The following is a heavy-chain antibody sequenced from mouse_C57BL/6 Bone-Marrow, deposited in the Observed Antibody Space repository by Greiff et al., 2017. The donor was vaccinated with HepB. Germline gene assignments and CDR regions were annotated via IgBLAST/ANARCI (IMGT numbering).Heavy chain of an antibody. CDR2: ISYDGSN. CDR3: AREEGLTGTDFDY. D-gene: IGHD4-1*01. CDR1: GYSITSGYY. Sequence: EVQLQQSGPGLVKPSQSLSLTCSVTGYSITSGYYWTWIRQFPGNKLEWMGYISYDGSNNYNPSHKNRISITRDTSKNQFFLKLNSVTTEDTATYYCAREEGLTGTDFDYWGQGTTLTVSS. J-gene: IGHJ2*01. V-gene: IGHV3-6*01.